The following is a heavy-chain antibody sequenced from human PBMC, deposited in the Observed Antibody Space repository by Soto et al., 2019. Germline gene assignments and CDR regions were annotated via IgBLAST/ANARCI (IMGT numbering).Heavy chain of an antibody. CDR2: INQDGSEK. V-gene: IGHV3-7*05. D-gene: IGHD3-3*01. CDR3: ARDTGETHYDFWSGYWSGMDV. Sequence: EVQLVDSGGGLVQPGGSLRLSCAASGFIFSNYWMSWVRQTPGKGLEWVANINQDGSEKYYVDSVKGRLTISRDNAKNSLSLQMSSLRAEDTAVYYCARDTGETHYDFWSGYWSGMDVWGQGTTVTVSS. J-gene: IGHJ6*02. CDR1: GFIFSNYW.